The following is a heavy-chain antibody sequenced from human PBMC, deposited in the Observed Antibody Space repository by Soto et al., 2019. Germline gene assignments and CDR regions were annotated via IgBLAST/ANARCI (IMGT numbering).Heavy chain of an antibody. V-gene: IGHV1-3*01. Sequence: QVQLVQSGAEVKKPGASVKVSCKASGYTFTSYAMHWVRQAPGQRLEWMGWINAGNGNTKYSQKFQGRVTITRDTSASTAYMELSSLRSENTAVYYCARDPDYEYCGGDCYSYDYWGKGPLVPFSS. CDR2: INAGNGNT. J-gene: IGHJ4*02. CDR1: GYTFTSYA. CDR3: ARDPDYEYCGGDCYSYDY. D-gene: IGHD2-21*02.